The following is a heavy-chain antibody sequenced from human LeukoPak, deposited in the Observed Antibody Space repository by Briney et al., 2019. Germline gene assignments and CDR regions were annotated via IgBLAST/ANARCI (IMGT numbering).Heavy chain of an antibody. CDR3: AKDRRYSSSWYVDY. V-gene: IGHV3-30*18. CDR2: ISYDGSNK. Sequence: PGGSLRLSCAASGFTFSSYGMHWVRQAPGKGLEWVAVISYDGSNKYYADSVKGRFTISRDNSKTTLYLQMNSLRAEDTAVYYCAKDRRYSSSWYVDYWGQGTLVTVSS. CDR1: GFTFSSYG. D-gene: IGHD6-13*01. J-gene: IGHJ4*02.